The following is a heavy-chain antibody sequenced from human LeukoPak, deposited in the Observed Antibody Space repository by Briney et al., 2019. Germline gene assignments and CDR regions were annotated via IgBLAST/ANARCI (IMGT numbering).Heavy chain of an antibody. CDR3: AKDPGTYYYDSSGLDY. Sequence: GSLRLSCAASGFTFSSYSMNWVRQAPGKGLEWVSYISSSSSTIYYADSVKGRFTISRDNSKNTLYLQMNSLRAEDTAVYYCAKDPGTYYYDSSGLDYWGQGTLVTVSS. V-gene: IGHV3-48*01. J-gene: IGHJ4*02. CDR1: GFTFSSYS. CDR2: ISSSSSTI. D-gene: IGHD3-22*01.